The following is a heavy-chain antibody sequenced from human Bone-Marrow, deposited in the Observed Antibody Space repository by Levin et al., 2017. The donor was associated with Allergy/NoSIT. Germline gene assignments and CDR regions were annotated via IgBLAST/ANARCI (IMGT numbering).Heavy chain of an antibody. D-gene: IGHD4-17*01. CDR1: GGSINSNNYY. J-gene: IGHJ6*02. CDR2: ISYSGST. CDR3: VRDMYGDVHHYYGMDV. V-gene: IGHV4-30-4*01. Sequence: ASETLSLTCTVSGGSINSNNYYWTWIRQPPGKGLEWIGYISYSGSTYYNPSLKSRVTISVDTSRTQFSLKLTSVTAADTAVYYCVRDMYGDVHHYYGMDVWGQGTTVTVSS.